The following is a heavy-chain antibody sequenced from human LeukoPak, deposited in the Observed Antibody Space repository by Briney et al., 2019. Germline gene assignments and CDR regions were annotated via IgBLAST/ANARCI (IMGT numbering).Heavy chain of an antibody. D-gene: IGHD1-7*01. CDR3: ARFLHGNSLDY. CDR1: GYPFTDTY. J-gene: IGHJ4*02. V-gene: IGHV5-51*01. CDR2: IYHDGSDT. Sequence: GESLKISCKRSGYPFTDTYIAWVRQVGGKGLEWMGIIYHDGSDTRYSPSFEGKVTISVDHSIRTAYLQWTSLKTSDTAMYYCARFLHGNSLDYWGQGALVTVSS.